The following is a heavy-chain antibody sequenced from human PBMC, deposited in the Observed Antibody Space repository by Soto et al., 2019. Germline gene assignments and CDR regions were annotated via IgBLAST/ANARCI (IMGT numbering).Heavy chain of an antibody. CDR1: GGSFSGYY. V-gene: IGHV4-34*01. CDR3: ARGQWGGSYYFDY. CDR2: INHSGST. Sequence: SETLSLTCTVYGGSFSGYYWSWIRQPPGKGLEWIGEINHSGSTNYNPSLKSRVTISVDTSKNQFSLKLSSVTAADTAVYYCARGQWGGSYYFDYWGQGTLVTVSS. J-gene: IGHJ4*02. D-gene: IGHD1-26*01.